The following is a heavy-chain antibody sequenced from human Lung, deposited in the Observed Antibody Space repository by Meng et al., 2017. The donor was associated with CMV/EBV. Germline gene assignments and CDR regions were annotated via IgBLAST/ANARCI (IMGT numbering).Heavy chain of an antibody. J-gene: IGHJ4*02. D-gene: IGHD1-1*01. CDR3: ARNGQKTGTPSNY. V-gene: IGHV3-48*03. CDR1: GFTFSNYE. Sequence: GGSLRLXXAASGFTFSNYEMNWVRQAPGQGLEWVSYISTSGSTMYYADSVKGRFTVSRDNAKNSLYLQMNSLRAEDTAVYYCARNGQKTGTPSNYWGQGTLVTVSS. CDR2: ISTSGSTM.